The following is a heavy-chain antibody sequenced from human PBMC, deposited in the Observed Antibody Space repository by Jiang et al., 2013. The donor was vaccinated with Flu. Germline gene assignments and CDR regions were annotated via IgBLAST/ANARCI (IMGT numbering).Heavy chain of an antibody. J-gene: IGHJ4*02. Sequence: PGQGLEWMGIIYPGDSDTRYSPSLQGHVSISAEKSVTTVYLQWSSLKASDTATYYCARRGYNYEYADWGQGTLVTVSP. CDR2: IYPGDSDT. D-gene: IGHD3-16*01. CDR3: ARRGYNYEYAD. V-gene: IGHV5-51*01.